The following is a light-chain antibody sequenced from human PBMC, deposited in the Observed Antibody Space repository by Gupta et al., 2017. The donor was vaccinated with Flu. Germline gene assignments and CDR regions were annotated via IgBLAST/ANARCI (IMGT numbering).Light chain of an antibody. Sequence: PATLSLSPGERATLSCRASQSISSNLDWYQQKPGQAPRRLIFEASTRVTGIPARFSGSGSGTEFTLTISSLQSEDFAVCYCKQYNNWPQTFGQGTKLELK. CDR1: QSISSN. J-gene: IGKJ2*01. CDR2: EAS. CDR3: KQYNNWPQT. V-gene: IGKV3-15*01.